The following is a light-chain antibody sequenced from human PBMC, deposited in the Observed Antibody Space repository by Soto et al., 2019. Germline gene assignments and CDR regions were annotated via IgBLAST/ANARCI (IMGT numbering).Light chain of an antibody. J-gene: IGKJ5*01. CDR3: QHRRD. V-gene: IGKV3-11*01. CDR2: DAS. CDR1: QSVSNF. Sequence: IVLTRSPATLSLSPGEIATLTCRASQSVSNFLAWYQHKPGQAPRLLIYDASIRAAGVPARFSGSGSGTDFSLTISRLEPEDFAVYHCQHRRDFGQGTRLEIK.